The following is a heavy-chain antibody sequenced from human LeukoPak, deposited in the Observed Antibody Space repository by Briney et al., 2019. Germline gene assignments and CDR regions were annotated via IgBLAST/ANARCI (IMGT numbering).Heavy chain of an antibody. CDR1: GGSISSSSYY. CDR3: ASRYDYSNYIDY. J-gene: IGHJ4*02. D-gene: IGHD4-4*01. CDR2: IYYSGST. Sequence: SETLSLTCTVSGGSISSSSYYWGWIRQPPGKGLEWIGTIYYSGSTYYNPSPKSRDAISVDTSKNQFSLKLSSVTAADTAVYYCASRYDYSNYIDYWGQGTLVTVSS. V-gene: IGHV4-39*01.